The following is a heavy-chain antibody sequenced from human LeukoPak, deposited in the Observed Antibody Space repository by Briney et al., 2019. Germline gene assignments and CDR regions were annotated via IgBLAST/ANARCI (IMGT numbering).Heavy chain of an antibody. J-gene: IGHJ5*02. CDR2: IKQDGSEK. CDR1: GFTFSSYW. V-gene: IGHV3-7*01. Sequence: GGSLRLSCAASGFTFSSYWMSWVRQAPGKGLEWVANIKQDGSEKYYVDSVKGRFTISRDNAKNSLYLQMNSLRAEDTAVYYCAREATGTTGSWFDPWGQGTLVTVSS. CDR3: AREATGTTGSWFDP. D-gene: IGHD1-1*01.